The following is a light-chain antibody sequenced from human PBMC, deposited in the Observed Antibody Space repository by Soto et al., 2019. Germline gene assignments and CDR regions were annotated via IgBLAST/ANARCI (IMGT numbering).Light chain of an antibody. Sequence: QSALTQPASVSGSPGQSVTISCTGTTNDIGAYHFVSWYQLHPGKAPKLLIFDVSSRPSGVSARFSGSKSGTTASLTISGLQAEDEADYFCTSYTTVSTWYVIFGGGTKLTV. CDR1: TNDIGAYHF. V-gene: IGLV2-14*01. CDR3: TSYTTVSTWYVI. J-gene: IGLJ2*01. CDR2: DVS.